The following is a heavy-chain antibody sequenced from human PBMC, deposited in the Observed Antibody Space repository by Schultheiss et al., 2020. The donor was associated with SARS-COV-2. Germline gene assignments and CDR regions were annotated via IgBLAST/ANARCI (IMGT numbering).Heavy chain of an antibody. Sequence: SETLSIKCTVSGGSISSYYWSWIRQPPGKGLEWIGYIYYSGSTNYNPSLKSRVTISVDTSKNQFSLKLSSVTAADTAVYYCARRRDSSGYYYENWFDPWGQGTLVTVSS. CDR1: GGSISSYY. J-gene: IGHJ5*02. V-gene: IGHV4-59*08. D-gene: IGHD3-22*01. CDR3: ARRRDSSGYYYENWFDP. CDR2: IYYSGST.